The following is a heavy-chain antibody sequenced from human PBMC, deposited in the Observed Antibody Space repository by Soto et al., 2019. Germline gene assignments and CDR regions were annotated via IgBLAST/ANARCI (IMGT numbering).Heavy chain of an antibody. V-gene: IGHV1-69*01. D-gene: IGHD1-26*01. J-gene: IGHJ4*02. Sequence: QVQLVQSGAEVKKPGSSVKVSCKASGGTFSSYAISWVRQAPVQGLEWMGWIIPIFGTANYAQKFQGRVTLTADESTSTAYMELSSLRSENTAVYYCARSPQVWELLPPAFDYWGQGTLVTVSS. CDR2: IIPIFGTA. CDR1: GGTFSSYA. CDR3: ARSPQVWELLPPAFDY.